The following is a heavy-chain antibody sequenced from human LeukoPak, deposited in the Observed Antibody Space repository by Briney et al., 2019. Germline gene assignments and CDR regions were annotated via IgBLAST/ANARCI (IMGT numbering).Heavy chain of an antibody. CDR2: INHEGGGI. Sequence: GSLRLSCAASGFTFSESWMTWVRQVPGQGLEWVAHINHEGGGIQYVDSVKGRFTISRDNAKGSVYLQMNSLRAEDTAIYHCATYINWVAGDVWGQGTTVIVSS. J-gene: IGHJ6*02. D-gene: IGHD1-1*01. V-gene: IGHV3-7*01. CDR1: GFTFSESW. CDR3: ATYINWVAGDV.